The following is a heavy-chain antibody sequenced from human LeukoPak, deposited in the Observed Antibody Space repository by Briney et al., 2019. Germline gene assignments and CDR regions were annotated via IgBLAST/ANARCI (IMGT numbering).Heavy chain of an antibody. CDR3: ARDLGAYYDSSDDWFDP. D-gene: IGHD3-22*01. V-gene: IGHV3-74*01. CDR1: GFTFSSYW. CDR2: INTDGSST. J-gene: IGHJ5*02. Sequence: PGGPLRLSCAASGFTFSSYWMHWVRQAPGKGLVWVSRINTDGSSTSYADSVKGRFTISRDTAKNTLYLQMNSLRAEDTALYYCARDLGAYYDSSDDWFDPWGQGTLVTVSS.